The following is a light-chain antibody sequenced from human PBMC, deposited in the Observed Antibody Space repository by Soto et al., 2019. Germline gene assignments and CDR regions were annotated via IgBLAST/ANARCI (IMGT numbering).Light chain of an antibody. V-gene: IGLV2-14*01. CDR1: SSDVGGYKY. J-gene: IGLJ1*01. Sequence: QSALTQPASVSGSPGQSITISCTGTSSDVGGYKYVSWYQLHPGKAPKLMIYDVSNRPSGVSNRFSGSKSGNTASLTISGLQAEDEADYYCSSDTSSSTYVFGTGTKVTV. CDR2: DVS. CDR3: SSDTSSSTYV.